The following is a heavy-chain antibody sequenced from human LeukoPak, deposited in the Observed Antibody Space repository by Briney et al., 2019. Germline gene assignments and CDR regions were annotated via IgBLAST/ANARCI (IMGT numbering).Heavy chain of an antibody. CDR2: IYYSGST. Sequence: SETLSLTCTDSGYSISSGYYWGWIRQPPGKGLEWIGYIYYSGSTNYNPSLKSRVTISVDTSKNQFSLKLSSVTAADTAVYYCARAMVRGRDYYYYYMDVWGKGTTLTVSS. V-gene: IGHV4-61*01. CDR1: GYSISSGYY. J-gene: IGHJ6*03. D-gene: IGHD3-10*01. CDR3: ARAMVRGRDYYYYYMDV.